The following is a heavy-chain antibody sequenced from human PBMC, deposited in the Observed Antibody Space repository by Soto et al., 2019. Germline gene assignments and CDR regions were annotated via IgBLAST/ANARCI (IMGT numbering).Heavy chain of an antibody. V-gene: IGHV1-3*01. D-gene: IGHD2-21*01. J-gene: IGHJ3*02. CDR3: ARDLAYCGGDCLFHDAFDI. CDR1: GYTFTSYA. CDR2: INAGNGNT. Sequence: ASVKVSCKASGYTFTSYAMHWVRQAPGQRLEWMGWINAGNGNTKYSQKFQGRVTITRDTSASTAYMELGSLRSEDTAVYYCARDLAYCGGDCLFHDAFDIWGQGTMVTVSS.